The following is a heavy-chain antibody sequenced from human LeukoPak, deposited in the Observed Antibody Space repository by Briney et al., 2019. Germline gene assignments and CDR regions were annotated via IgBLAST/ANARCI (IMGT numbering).Heavy chain of an antibody. V-gene: IGHV3-7*04. D-gene: IGHD3-16*01. J-gene: IGHJ4*02. Sequence: GGSLTLSCAASGFTFSRCWMSWVRQAPGKGMEWVANIKQDGSAKYYGDSVEGRFTISRDNAKNSLYLQMNSLRAEDTAVYYCARWGGGFDYWGQGTLVTVSS. CDR2: IKQDGSAK. CDR3: ARWGGGFDY. CDR1: GFTFSRCW.